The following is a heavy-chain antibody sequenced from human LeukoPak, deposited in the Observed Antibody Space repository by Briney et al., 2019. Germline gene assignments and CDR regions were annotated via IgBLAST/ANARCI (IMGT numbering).Heavy chain of an antibody. CDR3: ASGGASGWYYFDY. CDR2: ISGSYGGK. V-gene: IGHV3-23*01. D-gene: IGHD6-19*01. CDR1: GFTFSSSA. J-gene: IGHJ4*02. Sequence: GGSLRLSCAASGFTFSSSAMSWVRRAPGKGLDLVSGISGSYGGKYYADSVKGRFTISRDNSNNTLYLQMNSLRAEGTAVYYCASGGASGWYYFDYLGQGTLVTVSS.